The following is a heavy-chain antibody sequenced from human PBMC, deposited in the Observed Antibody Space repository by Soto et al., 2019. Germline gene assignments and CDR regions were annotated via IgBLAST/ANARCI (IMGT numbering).Heavy chain of an antibody. CDR1: GFTFSSYG. D-gene: IGHD2-15*01. CDR3: AKETYSGPLAY. V-gene: IGHV3-30*18. Sequence: QVPLVESGGGVVQPGRSLRLSCAASGFTFSSYGMHWVRQAPGKGLEWVAVISYDGSNKYYADSVKGRFTISRDNSKNPLYLQMNSLRAEDTAVYYCAKETYSGPLAYWGQGTLVTVSS. CDR2: ISYDGSNK. J-gene: IGHJ4*02.